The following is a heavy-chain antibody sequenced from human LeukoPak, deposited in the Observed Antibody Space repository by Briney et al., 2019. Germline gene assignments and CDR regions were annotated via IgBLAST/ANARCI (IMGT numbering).Heavy chain of an antibody. CDR3: AKGDSSGYYPFDY. CDR1: GFTLSSYG. Sequence: PGGSLRLSCAASGFTLSSYGMHWVRQAPGKGLEWVAFIRYDGSNKYYADSVKGRFTISRDNSKNTLYLQMNSLRAEDTAVYYCAKGDSSGYYPFDYWGQGTLVTVSS. V-gene: IGHV3-30*02. J-gene: IGHJ4*02. CDR2: IRYDGSNK. D-gene: IGHD3-22*01.